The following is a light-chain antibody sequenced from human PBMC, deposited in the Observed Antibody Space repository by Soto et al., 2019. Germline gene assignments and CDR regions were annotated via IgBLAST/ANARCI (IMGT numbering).Light chain of an antibody. V-gene: IGKV3-15*01. CDR2: GAS. Sequence: DIVMTQSPAPLSVSPGARATLSCRASQSVSSSLAWYPQKPGQAPRLLIYGASTRATGSPARFRGSGSGPEITLTISSLQSEDVAVDYCQQHNNRPPRTFGGGTKVEIK. CDR1: QSVSSS. J-gene: IGKJ4*02. CDR3: QQHNNRPPRT.